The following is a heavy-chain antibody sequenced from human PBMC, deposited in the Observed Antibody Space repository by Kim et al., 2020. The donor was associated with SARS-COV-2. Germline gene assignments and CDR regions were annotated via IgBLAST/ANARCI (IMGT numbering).Heavy chain of an antibody. CDR2: ITCSGSTI. V-gene: IGHV3-11*01. CDR1: GFTFSDYY. D-gene: IGHD2-2*03. Sequence: GGSLRLSCAASGFTFSDYYMSWIRQAPGKGLEWVSYITCSGSTIYYPDSVKGRFTISRDNAKNSLYLQMNSLTAEDTAVYYCARARDGYPYTHYYYVMFVSGQETTVTVSS. J-gene: IGHJ6*02. CDR3: ARARDGYPYTHYYYVMFV.